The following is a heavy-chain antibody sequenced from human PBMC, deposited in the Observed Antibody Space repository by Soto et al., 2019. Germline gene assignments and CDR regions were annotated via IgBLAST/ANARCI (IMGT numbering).Heavy chain of an antibody. CDR2: INAGNGNT. V-gene: IGHV1-3*01. CDR1: GYTFTRYA. CDR3: ASSNIVAAPYGMDV. Sequence: GASVKVSCKAFGYTFTRYAMHWVRQAPGQRLEWMGWINAGNGNTKYSQKFQGRVTITRDTSASTAYMELSSLRSEDTAVYYCASSNIVAAPYGMDVWGQGTKVTVSS. D-gene: IGHD6-13*01. J-gene: IGHJ6*02.